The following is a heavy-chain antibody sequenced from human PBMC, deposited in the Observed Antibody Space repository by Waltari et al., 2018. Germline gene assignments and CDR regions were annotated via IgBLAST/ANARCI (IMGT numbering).Heavy chain of an antibody. V-gene: IGHV3-72*01. Sequence: EVQVVESGGGLVQPGRSLRLSCAASGFTSTDHYMNWVRQAPGKGLEWVGLIRNRARSFTTDYAASVEGRFAISRDDSKNLLYLQMNSLKTEDTAVYYCVRDKSGGYYDYWGQGTLVTVSS. J-gene: IGHJ4*02. CDR2: IRNRARSFTT. CDR3: VRDKSGGYYDY. CDR1: GFTSTDHY. D-gene: IGHD1-26*01.